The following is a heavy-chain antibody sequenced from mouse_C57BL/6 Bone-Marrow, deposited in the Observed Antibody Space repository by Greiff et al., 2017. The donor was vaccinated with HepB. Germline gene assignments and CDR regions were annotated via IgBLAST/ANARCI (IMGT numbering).Heavy chain of an antibody. CDR3: ARENYVWYFDV. Sequence: EVMLVESGGGLVKPGGSLKLSCAASGFTFSSYAMSWVRQTPEKRLEWVATISDGGSYTYYPDNVKGRVTISRDNAKNKLYLQMSQLKSEDTAMYYCARENYVWYFDVWGTGTTVTVSS. V-gene: IGHV5-4*01. CDR2: ISDGGSYT. CDR1: GFTFSSYA. J-gene: IGHJ1*03. D-gene: IGHD1-1*01.